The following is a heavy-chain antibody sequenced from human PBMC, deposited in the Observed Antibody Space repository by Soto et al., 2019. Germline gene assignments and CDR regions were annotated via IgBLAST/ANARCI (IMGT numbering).Heavy chain of an antibody. Sequence: QVQLQESGPGLVKLSQTLCLTCTLSGASITSSGHYWSWIRLHPGEGLEWIGYIYYRGTTYYNPSLKSPVTISTDTSKKEFSLTLTSVTAADTAVYYCARATESHYFDYWGRGILVTVTS. CDR2: IYYRGTT. CDR1: GASITSSGHY. CDR3: ARATESHYFDY. J-gene: IGHJ4*02. V-gene: IGHV4-31*01.